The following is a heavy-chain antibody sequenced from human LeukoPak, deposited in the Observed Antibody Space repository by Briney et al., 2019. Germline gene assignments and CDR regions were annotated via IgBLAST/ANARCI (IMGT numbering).Heavy chain of an antibody. D-gene: IGHD2-2*01. CDR3: ARDRCGYCSSTSSYYMDV. Sequence: SQTLSLTCTVSGGSISSGSYYWSWIRQPAGKGLEWIGRIYTSGSTNYNPSLKSRVTMSVDTSKNQFSLKLSSVTAADTAVYYCARDRCGYCSSTSSYYMDVWGKGTTVTVSS. J-gene: IGHJ6*03. V-gene: IGHV4-61*02. CDR1: GGSISSGSYY. CDR2: IYTSGST.